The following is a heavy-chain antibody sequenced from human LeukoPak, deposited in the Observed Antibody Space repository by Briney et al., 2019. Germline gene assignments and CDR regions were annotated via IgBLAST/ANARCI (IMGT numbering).Heavy chain of an antibody. Sequence: SETLSLTCAVYGGSFSGYYWSWIRQPPGKGLEWIGEINHRGSTNYNPSLKSRVTISVDTSKNQFSLKLSSVTAADTAVYYCARRGRRIVLMVYAPNWFDPWGQGTLVTVSS. D-gene: IGHD2-8*01. V-gene: IGHV4-34*01. CDR2: INHRGST. CDR1: GGSFSGYY. CDR3: ARRGRRIVLMVYAPNWFDP. J-gene: IGHJ5*02.